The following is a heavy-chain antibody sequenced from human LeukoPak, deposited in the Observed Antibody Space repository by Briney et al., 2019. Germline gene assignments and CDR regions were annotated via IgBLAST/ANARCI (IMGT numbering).Heavy chain of an antibody. Sequence: GGSLRLSCAASGFTVSSNYMSWVRQAPGKGLEWVSVIYSGGSTYYEDSVKGRFTISRDNSKNTLYLQMNSLRAEDTAVYYCARDRPYYSSSWWDDYWGQGTLVTVSS. CDR1: GFTVSSNY. CDR3: ARDRPYYSSSWWDDY. V-gene: IGHV3-66*02. CDR2: IYSGGST. D-gene: IGHD6-13*01. J-gene: IGHJ4*02.